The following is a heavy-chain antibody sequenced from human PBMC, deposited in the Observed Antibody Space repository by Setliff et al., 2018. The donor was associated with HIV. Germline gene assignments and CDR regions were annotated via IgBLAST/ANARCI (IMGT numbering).Heavy chain of an antibody. CDR2: IYSGGTT. Sequence: AGGSLRLSCAASGFTFSSYAMSWVRQAPGKGLEWVSIIYSGGTTYYADSVKGRFIISRHNSNNTLYLQMNSLRAEDSAMYYCARDRGRGMAPSGILDYYYMDVWGKGTTVTV. D-gene: IGHD6-13*01. CDR1: GFTFSSYA. CDR3: ARDRGRGMAPSGILDYYYMDV. V-gene: IGHV3-53*04. J-gene: IGHJ6*03.